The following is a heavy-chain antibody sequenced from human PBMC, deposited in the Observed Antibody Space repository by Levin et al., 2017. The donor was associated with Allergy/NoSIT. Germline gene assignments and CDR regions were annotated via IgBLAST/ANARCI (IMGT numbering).Heavy chain of an antibody. CDR3: ARDGVVPAARSYYYYGMDV. CDR2: IYHSGST. D-gene: IGHD2-2*01. CDR1: GYSISSGYY. J-gene: IGHJ6*02. V-gene: IGHV4-38-2*02. Sequence: PSETLSLTCAVSGYSISSGYYWGWIRQPPGKGLEWIGSIYHSGSTYYNPSLKSRVTISVDTSKNQFSLKLSSVTAADTAVYYCARDGVVPAARSYYYYGMDVWGQGTTVTVSS.